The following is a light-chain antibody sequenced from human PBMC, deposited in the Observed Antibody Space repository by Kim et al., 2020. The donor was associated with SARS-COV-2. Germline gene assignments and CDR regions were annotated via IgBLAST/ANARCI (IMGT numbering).Light chain of an antibody. J-gene: IGKJ1*01. CDR2: SAS. V-gene: IGKV1-13*02. CDR3: QQFYVLPLT. CDR1: EDIDSA. Sequence: GDSVTIPCRASEDIDSALAWYQQKPGRAPKLLIHSASTLQRGVPSTFTGSGYGTDFTLTITNLQPEDCATYYYQQFYVLPLTFGQGTKVDIK.